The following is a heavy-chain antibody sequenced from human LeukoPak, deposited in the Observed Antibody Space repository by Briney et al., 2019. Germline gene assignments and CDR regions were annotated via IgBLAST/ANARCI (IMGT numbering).Heavy chain of an antibody. D-gene: IGHD6-13*01. Sequence: APGKLSCTASGYTFTRYYMHWVRQAPGQGLEWMGRINPNSGGTNYAQKFQGRVTMTRDTSISTAYMELSRLRSDDTAGYYCAREEQQLVLVIDYWGQGTLVTVSS. CDR1: GYTFTRYY. CDR3: AREEQQLVLVIDY. CDR2: INPNSGGT. J-gene: IGHJ4*02. V-gene: IGHV1-2*06.